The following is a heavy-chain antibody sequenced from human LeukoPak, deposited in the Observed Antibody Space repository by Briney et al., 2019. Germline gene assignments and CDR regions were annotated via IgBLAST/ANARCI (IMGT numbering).Heavy chain of an antibody. CDR2: ISDSGNT. D-gene: IGHD2-21*01. CDR1: GFTLSSYA. CDR3: AKAPVTTCRGAYCYPFDY. J-gene: IGHJ4*02. Sequence: HLGGSLRLSCAASGFTLSSYAMSWVRQAPGKGLEWVSAISDSGNTYHADSVKGRFTISRDSSKNTLFLQMNRLRPEDAAVYYCAKAPVTTCRGAYCYPFDYWGQGTLVTVSS. V-gene: IGHV3-23*01.